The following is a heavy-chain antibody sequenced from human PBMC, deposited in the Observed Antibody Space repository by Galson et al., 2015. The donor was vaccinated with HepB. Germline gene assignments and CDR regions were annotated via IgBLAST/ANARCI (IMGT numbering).Heavy chain of an antibody. CDR2: ISGSGINT. D-gene: IGHD2-2*01. CDR1: GLTFSSFA. CDR3: AQGCSTTCYSSFDN. J-gene: IGHJ4*02. V-gene: IGHV3-23*01. Sequence: SLRLSCAASGLTFSSFAMSWVRQAPGKGLEWISTISGSGINTYYADSVKGRFTISRDNSKNTLYLQVNSLRAEDTAVYYCAQGCSTTCYSSFDNWGQGTLVTVSS.